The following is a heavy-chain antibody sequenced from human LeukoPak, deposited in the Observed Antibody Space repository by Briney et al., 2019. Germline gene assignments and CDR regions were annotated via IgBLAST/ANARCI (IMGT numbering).Heavy chain of an antibody. CDR2: IIPIFGTA. CDR3: ARPPEGYCSSTSCYDHPYYYYYGMDV. D-gene: IGHD2-2*01. CDR1: GGTFSSYA. V-gene: IGHV1-69*01. J-gene: IGHJ6*02. Sequence: SVKASCKASGGTFSSYAISWVRQAPGQGLEWMGGIIPIFGTANYAQKFQGRVTITADESTSTAYMELSSLRSEDTAVYYCARPPEGYCSSTSCYDHPYYYYYGMDVWGQGTTVTVSS.